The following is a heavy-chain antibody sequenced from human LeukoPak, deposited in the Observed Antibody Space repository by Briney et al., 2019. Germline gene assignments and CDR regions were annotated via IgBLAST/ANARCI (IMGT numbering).Heavy chain of an antibody. Sequence: GGSLRLSCAASGFTFGTYAMYWVRQSSRKGPEWVSAISPDGRRTYYADSVRGRFTISRDNSGNSIYLQMNSLRAEDTAVYYCARFVANWNPGGMDVWGQGTTVIVSS. J-gene: IGHJ6*02. V-gene: IGHV3-23*01. CDR3: ARFVANWNPGGMDV. CDR2: ISPDGRRT. CDR1: GFTFGTYA. D-gene: IGHD1-20*01.